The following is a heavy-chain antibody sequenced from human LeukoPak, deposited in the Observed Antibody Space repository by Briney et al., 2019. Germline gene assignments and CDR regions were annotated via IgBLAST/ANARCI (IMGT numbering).Heavy chain of an antibody. V-gene: IGHV4-59*08. D-gene: IGHD2-2*01. CDR1: GGSISSYY. J-gene: IGHJ6*02. Sequence: SETLSLTCTVSGGSISSYYWSWIRQPPGKGLEWIGYIYYSGSTNYNPSLKSRVTISVDTSKNQFSLKLSSVTAADTAVYYCARYCSSTSCPSLYGMDVWGQGTTVTVSS. CDR2: IYYSGST. CDR3: ARYCSSTSCPSLYGMDV.